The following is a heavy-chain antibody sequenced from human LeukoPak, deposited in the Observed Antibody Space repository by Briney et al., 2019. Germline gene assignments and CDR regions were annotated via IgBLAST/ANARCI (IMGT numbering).Heavy chain of an antibody. Sequence: SETLSLTCTVSGGSISSSSYYWGWIRQPPGKGLEWVGSIYYSGSTYYNPSLKSRVTISVDTSKNQFSLKLSSVTAADTAVYYCARRAGDGENYFDYWGQGTLVTVSS. D-gene: IGHD5-24*01. CDR3: ARRAGDGENYFDY. CDR2: IYYSGST. J-gene: IGHJ4*02. CDR1: GGSISSSSYY. V-gene: IGHV4-39*01.